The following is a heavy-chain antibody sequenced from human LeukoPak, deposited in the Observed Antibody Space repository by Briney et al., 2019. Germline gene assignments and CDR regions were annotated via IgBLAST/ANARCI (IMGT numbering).Heavy chain of an antibody. CDR1: GVTFRRYS. D-gene: IGHD1-1*01. J-gene: IGHJ4*02. V-gene: IGHV3-21*01. CDR2: ISSGGTFM. CDR3: ARDPTGDY. Sequence: GGSLRLSCAASGVTFRRYSINWVRQAPGKGLEWVSSISSGGTFMYYADSVKGRFTISRDNAKKSVFLQMNSLRADDSAVYYCARDPTGDYWGQGMLVTVSS.